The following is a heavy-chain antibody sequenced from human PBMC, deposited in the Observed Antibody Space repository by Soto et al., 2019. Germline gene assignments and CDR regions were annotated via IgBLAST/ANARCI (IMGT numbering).Heavy chain of an antibody. J-gene: IGHJ4*02. CDR2: IYYSGST. D-gene: IGHD2-8*01. CDR1: GGSISSSSYY. Sequence: PSETLSLTCTVSGGSISSSSYYWGWIRQPPGKGLEWIGSIYYSGSTYYNPSLKSRVTISVDTSKNQFSLKLSSVTAADTAVYYCARQGFGMYYDLNWGQGTLVTVSS. CDR3: ARQGFGMYYDLN. V-gene: IGHV4-39*01.